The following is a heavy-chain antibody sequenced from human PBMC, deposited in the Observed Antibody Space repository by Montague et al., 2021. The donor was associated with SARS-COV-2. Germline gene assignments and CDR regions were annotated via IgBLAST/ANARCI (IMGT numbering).Heavy chain of an antibody. Sequence: SETLSLTCTVSGDSVTDYYWSWIRQPPGMGLEWIGYVFCSEATNFNPSLKSRVTISLDTSKSQFSLRLTSVTAADTAFYHCARTPHCSRLYGAADVWGQGTSVTVSS. D-gene: IGHD2-8*01. CDR3: ARTPHCSRLYGAADV. CDR1: GDSVTDYY. CDR2: VFCSEAT. J-gene: IGHJ6*02. V-gene: IGHV4-59*02.